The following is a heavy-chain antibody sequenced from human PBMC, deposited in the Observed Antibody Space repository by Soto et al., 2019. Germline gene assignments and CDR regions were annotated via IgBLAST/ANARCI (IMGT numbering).Heavy chain of an antibody. Sequence: QVQVVQSGAEVKKPGSSVKVSCKASGGTFSSYTISWVRQAPGQGLEWMGRIIPIIGIANYAQKFQGRVTISADRSTSTAYMELSSLRSEDTAVYYCARGSLGGHFYDGMDVWGQGTTVTVSS. CDR1: GGTFSSYT. CDR2: IIPIIGIA. V-gene: IGHV1-69*02. J-gene: IGHJ6*02. D-gene: IGHD2-15*01. CDR3: ARGSLGGHFYDGMDV.